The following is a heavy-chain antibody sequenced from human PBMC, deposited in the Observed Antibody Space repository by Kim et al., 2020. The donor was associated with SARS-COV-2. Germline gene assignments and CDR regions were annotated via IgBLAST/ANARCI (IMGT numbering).Heavy chain of an antibody. D-gene: IGHD3-16*02. CDR1: GDSLSSDY. CDR2: IYTSGRT. Sequence: SETLSLTCTVSGDSLSSDYWSWNRQPAGKGLEWIGRIYTSGRTNYNPSLQSRVTMSVDMSKNQFSLKLSCVTAADMAVYYCASALGHWGQGTLVTVSS. J-gene: IGHJ4*02. CDR3: ASALGH. V-gene: IGHV4-4*07.